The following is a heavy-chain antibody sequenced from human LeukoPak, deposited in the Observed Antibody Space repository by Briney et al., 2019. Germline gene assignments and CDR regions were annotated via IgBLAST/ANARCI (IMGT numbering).Heavy chain of an antibody. V-gene: IGHV3-23*05. CDR3: ARGGSIAARPIDY. CDR2: IGSDNKP. CDR1: GCTFSAYA. Sequence: GGSPRLSSEASGCTFSAYAMTWANTAPGTGLGRVSSIGSDNKPHYSESVKGRFAISRDNSKSMLFLQLNSLRAEDTALYCCARGGSIAARPIDYWGQGTLVTVSS. D-gene: IGHD6-6*01. J-gene: IGHJ4*02.